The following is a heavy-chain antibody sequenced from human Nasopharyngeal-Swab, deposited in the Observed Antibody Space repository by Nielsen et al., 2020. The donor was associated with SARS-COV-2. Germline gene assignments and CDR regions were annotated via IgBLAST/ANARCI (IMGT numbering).Heavy chain of an antibody. V-gene: IGHV3-64*01. D-gene: IGHD7-27*01. Sequence: GGSLRLSCAASGFTFSSYAMHWVRQAPGKGLEYVSAISSNGGSTYYANSVKGRFTISRDNSKNTLYLQMGSLRAEGMAVYYCARSQNWGTYYYYMDVWGKGTTVTVSS. CDR3: ARSQNWGTYYYYMDV. CDR1: GFTFSSYA. CDR2: ISSNGGST. J-gene: IGHJ6*03.